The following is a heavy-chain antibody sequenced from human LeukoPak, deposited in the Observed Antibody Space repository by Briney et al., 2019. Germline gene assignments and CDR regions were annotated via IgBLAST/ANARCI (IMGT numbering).Heavy chain of an antibody. J-gene: IGHJ6*03. V-gene: IGHV1-69*02. D-gene: IGHD2-8*01. CDR3: ARTGYCTNGVCYAHYYYYYMDV. Sequence: SVKVSCKASGGTFSSYTISWVRRAPGQGLEWMGRIIPILGIANYAQKFQGRVTITADKSTSTAYMELSSLRSEDTAVYYCARTGYCTNGVCYAHYYYYYMDVWGKGTTVTVSS. CDR2: IIPILGIA. CDR1: GGTFSSYT.